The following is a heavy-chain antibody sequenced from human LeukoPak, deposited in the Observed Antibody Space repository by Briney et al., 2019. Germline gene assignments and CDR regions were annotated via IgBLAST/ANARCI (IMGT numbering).Heavy chain of an antibody. CDR1: GFTFSSYA. D-gene: IGHD3-22*01. CDR3: ATPTKYYYDSSGYYPLGY. J-gene: IGHJ4*02. V-gene: IGHV3-23*01. CDR2: ISGSGGST. Sequence: GGSLRLSCAASGFTFSSYAMSWVRQAPGKGLEWVSAISGSGGSTYYADSVKGRFTISRDNSKNTLYLQMNILRAEDTAVYYCATPTKYYYDSSGYYPLGYWGQGTLVTVSS.